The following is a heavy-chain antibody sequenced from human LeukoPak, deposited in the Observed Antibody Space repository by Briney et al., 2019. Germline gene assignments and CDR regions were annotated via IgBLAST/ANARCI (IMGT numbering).Heavy chain of an antibody. J-gene: IGHJ3*02. CDR3: ASGHTMTTVTNDAFDI. Sequence: ASVKVSCKASGYTFTSYGISWVRQAPGQGLEWMGWISAYNGNTNYAQKLQGRVTMTTDTSTSTAYMELRSLRSDDTAVYYCASGHTMTTVTNDAFDIWGQGTMVTVSS. V-gene: IGHV1-18*01. CDR1: GYTFTSYG. CDR2: ISAYNGNT. D-gene: IGHD4-17*01.